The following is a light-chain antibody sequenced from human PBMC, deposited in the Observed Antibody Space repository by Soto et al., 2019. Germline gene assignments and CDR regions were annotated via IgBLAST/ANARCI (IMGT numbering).Light chain of an antibody. Sequence: QSVLTQPPSTSGTPGQRVTISCSGRSSNIGSNHVYWYQQFPGMAPKLLMYRSDQRPTGVPDRFSGSKSGTSASLAISGLRSDDEAVYYCSARDDSLSGVVFGGGTKLTVL. CDR2: RSD. J-gene: IGLJ2*01. V-gene: IGLV1-47*01. CDR3: SARDDSLSGVV. CDR1: SSNIGSNH.